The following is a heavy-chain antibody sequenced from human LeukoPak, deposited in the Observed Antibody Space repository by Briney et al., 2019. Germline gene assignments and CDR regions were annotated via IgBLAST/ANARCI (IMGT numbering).Heavy chain of an antibody. J-gene: IGHJ6*03. V-gene: IGHV4-59*11. Sequence: SETLSLTCTGSGGSISSHYWSWIRQPPGKGLEGIGYIYYSGSTNYNPSLKSRVTISVDTSKNQFSLKLSSVTAADTAVYYCARGLAAAGTLYYYYYYMDVWGKGTTVTVSS. CDR2: IYYSGST. CDR1: GGSISSHY. D-gene: IGHD6-13*01. CDR3: ARGLAAAGTLYYYYYYMDV.